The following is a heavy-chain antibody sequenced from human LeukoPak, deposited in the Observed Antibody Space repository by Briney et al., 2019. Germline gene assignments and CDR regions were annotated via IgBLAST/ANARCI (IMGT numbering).Heavy chain of an antibody. CDR1: GFTFSSYA. CDR3: ARDHLERSDYYYYYYMDV. D-gene: IGHD1-1*01. CDR2: ISYDGSNK. J-gene: IGHJ6*03. V-gene: IGHV3-30*04. Sequence: PGGSLRLSCAASGFTFSSYAMHWVRQAPGKGLEWVALISYDGSNKYYADSVKGRFTISRDNAKNSLYLQMNSLRAEDTAVYYCARDHLERSDYYYYYYMDVWGKGTTVTVSS.